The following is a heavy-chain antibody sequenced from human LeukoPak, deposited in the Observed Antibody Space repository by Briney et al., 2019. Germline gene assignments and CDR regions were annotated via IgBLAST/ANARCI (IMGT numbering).Heavy chain of an antibody. D-gene: IGHD3-3*01. J-gene: IGHJ5*02. Sequence: GGSLRLSCAASGFTFSSYAMSWVRQAPGKGLEWVSAISGSGGSTYYADSVKGRFTISRDNSKNTLYLQMNSLRAEDTAVYYCARDHLRDFWRRDNWFDPWGQGTLVTVSS. V-gene: IGHV3-23*01. CDR2: ISGSGGST. CDR1: GFTFSSYA. CDR3: ARDHLRDFWRRDNWFDP.